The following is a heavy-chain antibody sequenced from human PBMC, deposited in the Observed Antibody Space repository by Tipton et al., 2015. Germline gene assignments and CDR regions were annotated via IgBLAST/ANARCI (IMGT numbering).Heavy chain of an antibody. V-gene: IGHV4-59*04. J-gene: IGHJ4*02. CDR2: ISHSGST. Sequence: TLSLTCSVSGGSIDSYYWVWIRQPPGKGLEWIGTISHSGSTYYNPSLKSRVTISADTSRNQFSLRLSSVTAADTAVYYCACHDYDLLTRDYQTVDYWGQGTLVTVSP. CDR3: ACHDYDLLTRDYQTVDY. D-gene: IGHD3-9*01. CDR1: GGSIDSYY.